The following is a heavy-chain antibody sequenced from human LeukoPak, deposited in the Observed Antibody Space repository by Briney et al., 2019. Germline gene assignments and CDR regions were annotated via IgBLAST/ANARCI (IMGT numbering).Heavy chain of an antibody. V-gene: IGHV3-23*01. CDR1: GFTFTSYA. CDR3: ARDEYKADAY. Sequence: GGSLRLSCAASGFTFTSYALDWVRQAPGKGLEWISVISGDGESTHYADSVKGRFAISRDNSKNTLYLQMNSLRAEDTAVYYCARDEYKADAYWGQGTLVTVSS. J-gene: IGHJ4*02. D-gene: IGHD2/OR15-2a*01. CDR2: ISGDGEST.